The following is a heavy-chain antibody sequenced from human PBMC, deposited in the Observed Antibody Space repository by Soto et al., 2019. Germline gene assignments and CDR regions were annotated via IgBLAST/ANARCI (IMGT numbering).Heavy chain of an antibody. Sequence: SETLSLTCAVSSGSISSSNWWSWVRQPPGKGLEWIGEIYHSGSTNYNPSLKSRVTISVDKSKNQFSLELSSLRSEDTAVYYWALEEGDYPYFDYWAQGTLVTVSS. CDR2: IYHSGST. V-gene: IGHV4-4*02. CDR1: SGSISSSNW. J-gene: IGHJ4*02. CDR3: ALEEGDYPYFDY. D-gene: IGHD4-17*01.